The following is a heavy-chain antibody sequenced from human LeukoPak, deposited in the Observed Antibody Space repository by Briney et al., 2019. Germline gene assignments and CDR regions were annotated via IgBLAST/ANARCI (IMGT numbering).Heavy chain of an antibody. V-gene: IGHV3-23*01. D-gene: IGHD4-17*01. CDR3: GKDPNGDYVGAFDFQR. Sequence: GGSLRLSCAASGFTFRNYAVVWVRQAPGKGLEWVSAITGSGGTTYYADSVRGRFTIYRDNSKNTLYLQMNSLRGEDTAVYYCGKDPNGDYVGAFDFQRWGQAPWSPSP. J-gene: IGHJ1*01. CDR1: GFTFRNYA. CDR2: ITGSGGTT.